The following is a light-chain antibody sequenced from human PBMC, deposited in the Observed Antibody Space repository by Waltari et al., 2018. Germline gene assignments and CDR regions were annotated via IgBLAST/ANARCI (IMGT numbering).Light chain of an antibody. Sequence: QSALTQPASLSGSPGQSITISCTGTSRYVGSSNLVPWYQQHPGKAPKLIIYEGSKRPSGVSNRFSGSKSGNTASLTISGLQAEDEADYHCCSYAGGSAFVVFGGGTKLTVL. CDR1: SRYVGSSNL. CDR2: EGS. V-gene: IGLV2-23*03. J-gene: IGLJ2*01. CDR3: CSYAGGSAFVV.